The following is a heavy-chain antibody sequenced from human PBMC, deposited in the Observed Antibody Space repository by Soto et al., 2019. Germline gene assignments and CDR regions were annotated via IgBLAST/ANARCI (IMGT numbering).Heavy chain of an antibody. CDR3: ARSSGITMVRGVITRFAY. Sequence: SETLSLTCTVSGGSISSSSYYWGWIRQPPGKGLEWIGYIYYSGSTNYNPSLKSRVTISVDTSKNQFSLKLSSVTAADTAVYYCARSSGITMVRGVITRFAYWGQGTLVTVSS. CDR2: IYYSGST. CDR1: GGSISSSSYY. J-gene: IGHJ4*02. D-gene: IGHD3-10*01. V-gene: IGHV4-61*05.